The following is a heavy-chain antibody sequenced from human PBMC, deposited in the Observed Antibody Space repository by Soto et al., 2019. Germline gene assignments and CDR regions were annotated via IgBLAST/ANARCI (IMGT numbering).Heavy chain of an antibody. D-gene: IGHD3-9*01. CDR3: ARLEGLATISYYFDF. CDR2: IYYSGST. V-gene: IGHV4-39*01. Sequence: SETLSLTCTVSGGSISSSSYYWGWIRQPPGKGLEWIGSIYYSGSTYYNPSLKTRVTISLDKSKNRFSLKLSSVTAADSAVYFCARLEGLATISYYFDFWGQGALVTVSS. J-gene: IGHJ4*02. CDR1: GGSISSSSYY.